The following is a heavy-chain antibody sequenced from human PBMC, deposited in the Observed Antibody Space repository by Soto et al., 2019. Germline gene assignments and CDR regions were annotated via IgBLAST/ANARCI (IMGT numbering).Heavy chain of an antibody. V-gene: IGHV4-39*01. J-gene: IGHJ4*02. CDR1: GGSVTNSSYY. D-gene: IGHD4-17*01. CDR2: VYYRGRS. Sequence: SETLSLTCTVSGGSVTNSSYYWGWIRQSPGKGLEWIGSVYYRGRSYSKSSVKSRVTISADTSKNRFSLSLNSVTASDTAVYFCVSQRTTVPTQAYFDYWDPGALVTVSS. CDR3: VSQRTTVPTQAYFDY.